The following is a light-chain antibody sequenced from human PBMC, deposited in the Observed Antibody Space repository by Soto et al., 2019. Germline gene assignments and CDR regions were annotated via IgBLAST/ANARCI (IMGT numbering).Light chain of an antibody. CDR2: WAS. J-gene: IGKJ1*01. CDR3: QQYNNWPPWT. Sequence: DIVMTQSLESLAVSLGERATINCKSSQSVLYSSNNKNYLAWYQQKPGQPPKLLIYWASTRESGVPDRFSGSGSGTDFTLTISSLQAEDVAVYYCQQYNNWPPWTFGQGTKVEIK. V-gene: IGKV4-1*01. CDR1: QSVLYSSNNKNY.